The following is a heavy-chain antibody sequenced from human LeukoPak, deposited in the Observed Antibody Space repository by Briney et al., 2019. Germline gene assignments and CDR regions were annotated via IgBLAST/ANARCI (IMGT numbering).Heavy chain of an antibody. D-gene: IGHD1-26*01. CDR2: IYHSGDP. J-gene: IGHJ4*02. CDR3: ARTQSSGIVGATTQFDY. V-gene: IGHV4-38-2*01. CDR1: GYSISSGYY. Sequence: SETLSLTCAVSGYSISSGYYWGWIRQPPGKGLEWIGSIYHSGDPFYNPSLMRGVTMSVDPSKNLFSLELTSVTAADTAVYYCARTQSSGIVGATTQFDYWGQGTLVTVSS.